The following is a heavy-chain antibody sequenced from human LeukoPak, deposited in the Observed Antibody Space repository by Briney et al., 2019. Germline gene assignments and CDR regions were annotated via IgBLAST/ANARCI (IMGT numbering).Heavy chain of an antibody. Sequence: SSVKVSCKASGGTFSSYAISWVRQAPGQGLEWMGGIIPIFGTANYAQKFHGRVTITADESTSTAYMELSSLRSEDTAVYYCARGAYCSSTSCYDYYMDVWGKGTTVTVSS. J-gene: IGHJ6*03. CDR3: ARGAYCSSTSCYDYYMDV. V-gene: IGHV1-69*01. CDR1: GGTFSSYA. CDR2: IIPIFGTA. D-gene: IGHD2-2*01.